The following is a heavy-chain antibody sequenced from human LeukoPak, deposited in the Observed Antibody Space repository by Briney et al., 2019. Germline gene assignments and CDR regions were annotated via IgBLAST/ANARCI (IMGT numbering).Heavy chain of an antibody. J-gene: IGHJ5*02. CDR1: GGSFSGYY. V-gene: IGHV4-34*01. Sequence: PSETLSLTCAVYGGSFSGYYWSWIRQPPGKGLEWIGEINHSGSTNYNPSLKSRVTISVDTSKNQFSLKLSSVTAADTAVYYCARLWFGELIYWFDPWGQGTLVTVSS. CDR2: INHSGST. D-gene: IGHD3-10*01. CDR3: ARLWFGELIYWFDP.